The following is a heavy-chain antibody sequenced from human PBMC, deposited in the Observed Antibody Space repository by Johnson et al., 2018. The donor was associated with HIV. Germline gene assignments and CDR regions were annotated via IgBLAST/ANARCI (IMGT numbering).Heavy chain of an antibody. Sequence: VQLLESGGGLVQPGRSLRLSCTASGFTFGDYAMSWVRQAPGKGLEWVGFIRSKAYGGTTEYAASVKGRFTISRDDSKSIAYLQMNSLKTEDTAVYYCTRAVAGKFAFDIWGQGTMVTVSS. J-gene: IGHJ3*02. CDR1: GFTFGDYA. CDR3: TRAVAGKFAFDI. D-gene: IGHD6-19*01. CDR2: IRSKAYGGTT. V-gene: IGHV3-49*04.